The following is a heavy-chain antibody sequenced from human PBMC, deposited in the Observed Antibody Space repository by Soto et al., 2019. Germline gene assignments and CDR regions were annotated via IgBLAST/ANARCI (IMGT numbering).Heavy chain of an antibody. CDR2: ISAYNGNT. D-gene: IGHD2-2*01. Sequence: QVQLVQSGAEVKKPGASVKVSCKASGYTFTSYGISWVRQAPGQGLEWMGWISAYNGNTNYAQKLQGRVTMPTVTTTTTAYMEPRSPTSDDTAVYYSAREDTPSLHWGPGTLVTVSS. J-gene: IGHJ4*02. CDR1: GYTFTSYG. CDR3: AREDTPSLH. V-gene: IGHV1-18*01.